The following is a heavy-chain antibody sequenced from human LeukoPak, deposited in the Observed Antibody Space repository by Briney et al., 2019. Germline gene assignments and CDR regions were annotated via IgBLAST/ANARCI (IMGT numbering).Heavy chain of an antibody. Sequence: ASVKVSCKASGGTFSSYAISWVRQAPGQGLEWMGRIIPILGIANYAQKFQGRVTITADKSTSTTYMELSSLRSEDTAVYYCGSQPPPTNIVVMVYARPFDYWGQGTLVTVSS. CDR3: GSQPPPTNIVVMVYARPFDY. V-gene: IGHV1-69*04. CDR2: IIPILGIA. CDR1: GGTFSSYA. D-gene: IGHD2-8*01. J-gene: IGHJ4*02.